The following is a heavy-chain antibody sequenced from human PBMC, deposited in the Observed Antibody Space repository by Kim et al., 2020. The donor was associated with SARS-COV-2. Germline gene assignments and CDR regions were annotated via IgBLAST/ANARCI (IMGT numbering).Heavy chain of an antibody. CDR1: GGSIRSVTSY. CDR3: HGGTVVVTATYFDY. D-gene: IGHD2-15*01. Sequence: SETLSLTCNVSGGSIRSVTSYWAWVRQSPGKGLEWIGSMSSSGTTYYNPSLKSRVAMSVDTSKNHFSLNLTSLTASDTADCARHGGTVVVTATYFDYWGQGSHVTVSS. J-gene: IGHJ4*02. CDR2: MSSSGTT. V-gene: IGHV4-39*02.